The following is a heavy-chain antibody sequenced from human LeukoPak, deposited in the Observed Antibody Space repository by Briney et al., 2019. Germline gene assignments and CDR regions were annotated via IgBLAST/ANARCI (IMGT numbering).Heavy chain of an antibody. Sequence: ASVEVSCKASGYTFTSYGISWVRQAPGQGLEWMGWISAYNGNTNYAQKLQGRVTMTTDTSTSTAYMELRSLRSDDTAVYYCARWGAGDYDSSGYYSYSIDYWGQGTLVTVSS. D-gene: IGHD3-22*01. V-gene: IGHV1-18*01. CDR3: ARWGAGDYDSSGYYSYSIDY. CDR1: GYTFTSYG. J-gene: IGHJ4*02. CDR2: ISAYNGNT.